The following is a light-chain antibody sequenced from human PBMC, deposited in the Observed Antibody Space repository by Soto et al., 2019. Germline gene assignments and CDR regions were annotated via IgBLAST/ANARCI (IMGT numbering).Light chain of an antibody. CDR3: QQYNNWPPSII. V-gene: IGKV3-15*01. CDR1: ESVSSN. CDR2: GAS. J-gene: IGKJ5*01. Sequence: LLTQSLATLSVSPRERVSLPCRASESVSSNLAWYQQTPGQAPRLLIYGASTRATETPLRFRGSGSGKEFTLTISSLQSEDLAVSYCQQYNNWPPSIIFGPGTRLEIK.